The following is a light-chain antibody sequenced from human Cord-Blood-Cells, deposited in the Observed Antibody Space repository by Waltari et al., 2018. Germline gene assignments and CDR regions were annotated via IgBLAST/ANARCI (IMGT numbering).Light chain of an antibody. J-gene: IGKJ1*01. CDR3: QKYNSAPWT. Sequence: DIQMTQSPSSLSASVGDRVTTTCRASQGISDYLAWYQQKPGKVPKLLIYAPSTLQPGGPSRFSGRGSGTDFTLTISSLQPEDVATYYCQKYNSAPWTFGQGTKVEIK. CDR2: APS. V-gene: IGKV1-27*01. CDR1: QGISDY.